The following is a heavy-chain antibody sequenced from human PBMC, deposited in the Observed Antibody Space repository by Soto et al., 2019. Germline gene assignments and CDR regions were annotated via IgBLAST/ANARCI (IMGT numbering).Heavy chain of an antibody. J-gene: IGHJ4*02. CDR1: GGSISSGGYY. CDR3: ARVEAARGYCSSTSCFLFDY. Sequence: SETLSLTCTVSGGSISSGGYYWSWIRQHPGKGLEWIGYIYYSGSTYYNPSLKSRVTISVDTSKNQFSLKLSSVTAADTAVYYCARVEAARGYCSSTSCFLFDYWGQGTLVTVSS. CDR2: IYYSGST. D-gene: IGHD2-2*01. V-gene: IGHV4-31*03.